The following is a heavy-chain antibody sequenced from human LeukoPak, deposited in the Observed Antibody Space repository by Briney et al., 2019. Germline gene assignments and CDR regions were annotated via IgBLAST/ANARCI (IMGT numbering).Heavy chain of an antibody. CDR2: ISSSSSYI. V-gene: IGHV3-21*01. J-gene: IGHJ4*02. CDR1: GLTFSSYS. Sequence: GGSLRLSCAASGLTFSSYSMNWVRQAPGKGLEWVSSISSSSSYIYYADSVKGRFTISRDNAKNSLYLQMNSLRAEDTAVYYCARDPPLPSYYDILTGYEVGDYWGQGTLVTVSS. D-gene: IGHD3-9*01. CDR3: ARDPPLPSYYDILTGYEVGDY.